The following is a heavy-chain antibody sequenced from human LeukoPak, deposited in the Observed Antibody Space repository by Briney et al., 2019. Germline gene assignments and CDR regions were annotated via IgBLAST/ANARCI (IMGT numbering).Heavy chain of an antibody. CDR2: IHSDGGT. J-gene: IGHJ4*02. CDR1: GFTFSSNY. D-gene: IGHD3-22*01. V-gene: IGHV3-53*04. Sequence: GGSLRLSCAASGFTFSSNYMSWVRQAPGKGLEWISVIHSDGGTYYADSVKGRFTISRHISRNTLYLQMNSLRAEDTAVYYCARWKYYYDSSGSLYFDYWGQGTLVTVSS. CDR3: ARWKYYYDSSGSLYFDY.